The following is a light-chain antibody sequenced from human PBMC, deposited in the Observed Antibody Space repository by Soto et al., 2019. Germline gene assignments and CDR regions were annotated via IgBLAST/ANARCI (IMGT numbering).Light chain of an antibody. CDR1: QSVSSSY. V-gene: IGKV3-20*01. CDR2: GAS. Sequence: EIVLTQSPGTLSLSPGERATLSCRASQSVSSSYLAWYQQKPGQAPRLLIYGASSRATGIPDRFSGSGSGTDFTVTISRLEPEGFAVYSCQQYGSSPGTFGQGTKVEIK. J-gene: IGKJ1*01. CDR3: QQYGSSPGT.